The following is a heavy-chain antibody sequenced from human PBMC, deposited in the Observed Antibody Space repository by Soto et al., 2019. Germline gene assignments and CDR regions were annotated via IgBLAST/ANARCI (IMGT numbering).Heavy chain of an antibody. CDR3: ARAVSPHFGTWFDP. CDR1: GGSITSGNSYS. Sequence: SETLSLTCAVSGGSITSGNSYSWAWIRQPPGRGLEWIGSISQTGATSYNPSLKSRVSVSLDKSKNQFSLRLSSVTAADMAVYYCARAVSPHFGTWFDPWGQGTLVTVSS. D-gene: IGHD3-10*01. V-gene: IGHV4-30-2*01. CDR2: ISQTGAT. J-gene: IGHJ5*02.